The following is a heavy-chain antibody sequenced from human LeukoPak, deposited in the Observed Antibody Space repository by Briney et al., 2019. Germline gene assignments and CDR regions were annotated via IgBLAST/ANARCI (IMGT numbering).Heavy chain of an antibody. D-gene: IGHD6-19*01. Sequence: ASVKASCKASGYTXTSYYMHGVRQAPGQGLEWMGIINPSGGSTSYAQKFQGRVTMTRDTSTSTVYMELSSLRFEDTAVYYCAREDSSGWYVFDYWGQGTLVTVSS. CDR3: AREDSSGWYVFDY. CDR2: INPSGGST. CDR1: GYTXTSYY. J-gene: IGHJ4*02. V-gene: IGHV1-46*01.